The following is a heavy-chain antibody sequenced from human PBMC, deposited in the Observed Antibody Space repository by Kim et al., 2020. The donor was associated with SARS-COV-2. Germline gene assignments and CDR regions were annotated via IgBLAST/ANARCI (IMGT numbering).Heavy chain of an antibody. D-gene: IGHD3-16*01. Sequence: TSYADSVKGRFAISRDNAKNTVYLQMNSLRAEDTGVYYCAGGGCGGGFDYWGQGTLVTVSS. CDR3: AGGGCGGGFDY. J-gene: IGHJ4*02. V-gene: IGHV3-74*01. CDR2: T.